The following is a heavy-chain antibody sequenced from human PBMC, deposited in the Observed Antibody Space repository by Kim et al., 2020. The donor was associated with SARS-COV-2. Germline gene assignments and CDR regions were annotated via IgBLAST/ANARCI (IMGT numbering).Heavy chain of an antibody. D-gene: IGHD5-12*01. CDR2: IYYSGST. V-gene: IGHV4-39*01. CDR3: ARLSGWIVATNPSDGGGSSRGMDV. CDR1: GGSISSSSYY. Sequence: SETLSLTCTVSGGSISSSSYYWGWIRQPPGKGLEWIGSIYYSGSTYYNPSLKSRVTISVDTSKNQFSLKLSSVTAADTAVYYCARLSGWIVATNPSDGGGSSRGMDVWGQGTTVTVSS. J-gene: IGHJ6*02.